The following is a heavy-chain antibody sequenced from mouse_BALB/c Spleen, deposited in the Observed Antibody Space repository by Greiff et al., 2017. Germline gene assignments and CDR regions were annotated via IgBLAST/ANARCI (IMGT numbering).Heavy chain of an antibody. CDR3: TTGDYDAMDY. CDR2: IYPGSGST. CDR1: GYTFTSYW. Sequence: KQPGSELVRPGASVKLSCKASGYTFTSYWMHWVKQRHGQGLEWIGNIYPGSGSTNYDEKFKSKGTLTVDTSSSTAYMHLSSLTSEDSAVYYCTTGDYDAMDYWGQGTSVTVSS. J-gene: IGHJ4*01. V-gene: IGHV1S22*01.